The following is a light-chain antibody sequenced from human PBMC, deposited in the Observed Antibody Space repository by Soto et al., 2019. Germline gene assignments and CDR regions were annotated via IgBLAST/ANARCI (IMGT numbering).Light chain of an antibody. V-gene: IGLV1-44*01. J-gene: IGLJ1*01. CDR3: ATWDDRLYGCV. CDR2: NNN. CDR1: RSNIGSNV. Sequence: QSALTQPPSASGTPGQRLTISRSGSRSNIGSNVVDWYQQLPGTAPKLLIYNNNQRPSGVPDRFSGSKSGTSASLAISGLRSEDAADYYCATWDDRLYGCVFGTGTKVTVL.